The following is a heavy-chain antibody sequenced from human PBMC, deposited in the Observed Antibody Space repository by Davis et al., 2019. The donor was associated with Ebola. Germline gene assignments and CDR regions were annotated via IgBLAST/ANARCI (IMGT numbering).Heavy chain of an antibody. J-gene: IGHJ4*02. Sequence: PSETLSLTCAVSGYSISSGYYWSWIRQPPGKGLEWIGYIYYSGSTNYNPSLKSRVTISVDTSKNQFSLKLSSVTAADTAVYYCARVRRYYGSGSLFDYWGQGTLVTVSS. CDR1: GYSISSGYY. V-gene: IGHV4-61*01. D-gene: IGHD3-10*01. CDR2: IYYSGST. CDR3: ARVRRYYGSGSLFDY.